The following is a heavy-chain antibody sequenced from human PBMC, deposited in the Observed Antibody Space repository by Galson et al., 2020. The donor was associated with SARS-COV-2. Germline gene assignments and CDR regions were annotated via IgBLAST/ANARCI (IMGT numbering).Heavy chain of an antibody. V-gene: IGHV3-33*01. CDR3: ARGSSSHAFDI. J-gene: IGHJ3*02. Sequence: SLRLSCEASGFTFSTYGMDWVRQAPGTGLEWVAVIWYDGSNKYYADSVKGRFTISRDNSKNTLYLQMNSLRADDTAVYYCARGSSSHAFDIWGQGTMVTVSS. CDR2: IWYDGSNK. CDR1: GFTFSTYG. D-gene: IGHD3-10*01.